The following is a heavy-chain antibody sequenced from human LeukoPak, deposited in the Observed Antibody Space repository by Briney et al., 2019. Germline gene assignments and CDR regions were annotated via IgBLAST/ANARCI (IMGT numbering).Heavy chain of an antibody. J-gene: IGHJ5*02. V-gene: IGHV3-33*01. D-gene: IGHD3-10*01. CDR3: ARDPITLIRGVITPAGGWFDP. CDR1: GFTFSDYG. Sequence: GRSLRLSCAASGFTFSDYGMHWVRQAPGKGLEWVAVIWYDGSDKYYADSVKGRLTISRDNSKNTLYLQMNSLRAEDTALYYCARDPITLIRGVITPAGGWFDPWGQGTLVTVSS. CDR2: IWYDGSDK.